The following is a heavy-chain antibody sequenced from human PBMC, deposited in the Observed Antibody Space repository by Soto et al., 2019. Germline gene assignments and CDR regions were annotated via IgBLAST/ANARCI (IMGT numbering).Heavy chain of an antibody. CDR1: GRSVSSNSAA. Sequence: SQTLSLTCAISGRSVSSNSAAWNWIRQSPSRGLEWLGRTYYRSKWYNHYAVSVKSRITINPDTSKKQFSMQLNSVTPEDTAVYYCARDVWPYSSGWYLSPFDYWGQGTLVTVAS. CDR3: ARDVWPYSSGWYLSPFDY. V-gene: IGHV6-1*01. J-gene: IGHJ4*02. CDR2: TYYRSKWYN. D-gene: IGHD6-19*01.